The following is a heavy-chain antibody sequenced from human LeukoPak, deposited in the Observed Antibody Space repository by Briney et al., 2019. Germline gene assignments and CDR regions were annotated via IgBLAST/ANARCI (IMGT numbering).Heavy chain of an antibody. Sequence: GASVKVSCRASGYTFTAYYLHWMRQAPGQGLEWMGCINPDSGGTNYAQNFQGRVTLTRDTSISTAYMELSRLTSDDTAVYYCARGPESGAFDIWGQGIMVTVSS. CDR3: ARGPESGAFDI. CDR2: INPDSGGT. J-gene: IGHJ3*02. CDR1: GYTFTAYY. V-gene: IGHV1-2*02. D-gene: IGHD3-10*01.